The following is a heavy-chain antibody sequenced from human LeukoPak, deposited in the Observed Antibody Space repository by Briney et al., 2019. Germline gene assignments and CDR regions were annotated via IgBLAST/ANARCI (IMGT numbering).Heavy chain of an antibody. CDR3: ASGIAADPDNWFDP. CDR1: GFTVSSNY. Sequence: GGSLRLSCAASGFTVSSNYMSWVRQAPGKGLEWVSVIYSTGSAYYADSVKGRFTISRGNSKNTLYLQMNSLRAEDTAVYYCASGIAADPDNWFDPWGQGTLVTVSS. V-gene: IGHV3-66*01. D-gene: IGHD6-13*01. J-gene: IGHJ5*02. CDR2: IYSTGSA.